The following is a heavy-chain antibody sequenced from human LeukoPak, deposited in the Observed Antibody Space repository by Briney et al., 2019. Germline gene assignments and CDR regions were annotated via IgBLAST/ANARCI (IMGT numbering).Heavy chain of an antibody. CDR1: GFTFSSYA. CDR2: ISGSGDST. D-gene: IGHD6-13*01. Sequence: GGSLRLSCAASGFTFSSYAMSWVRQAPGKGLEWVSAISGSGDSTYYADSVKGRFTISRDNSKNTLYLQMNSLRAEDTAVYYCAKPGYSSSWSFAYWGQGTLVTVSS. V-gene: IGHV3-23*01. J-gene: IGHJ4*02. CDR3: AKPGYSSSWSFAY.